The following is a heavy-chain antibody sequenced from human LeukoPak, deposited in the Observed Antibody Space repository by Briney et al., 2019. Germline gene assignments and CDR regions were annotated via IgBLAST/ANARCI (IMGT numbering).Heavy chain of an antibody. CDR2: IYYSGST. J-gene: IGHJ6*02. CDR3: ARDSPIGMGYYYGMDV. Sequence: PSETLSLTCTVSGVSISGYYWSWIRQPPGKGLEWIGYIYYSGSTNYNPSLKSRVTISVDTSKNRFSLKLSSVTAADTAVYYCARDSPIGMGYYYGMDVWGQGTTVTVSS. CDR1: GVSISGYY. V-gene: IGHV4-59*01. D-gene: IGHD1-26*01.